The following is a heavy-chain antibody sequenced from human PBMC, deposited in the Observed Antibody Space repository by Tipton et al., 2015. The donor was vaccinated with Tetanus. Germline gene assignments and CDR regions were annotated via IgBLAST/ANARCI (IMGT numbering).Heavy chain of an antibody. Sequence: SLRLSCAASGFTFSSYAMSWVRQAPGKGLEWVSAISGSGGSTYYADSVKGRFTISRGNAKNSLYLQMNSLRAEDTALYYCAKDTGVTPHYGMDVWGQGTTVTVSS. J-gene: IGHJ6*02. V-gene: IGHV3-23*01. CDR2: ISGSGGST. CDR1: GFTFSSYA. CDR3: AKDTGVTPHYGMDV. D-gene: IGHD2-21*02.